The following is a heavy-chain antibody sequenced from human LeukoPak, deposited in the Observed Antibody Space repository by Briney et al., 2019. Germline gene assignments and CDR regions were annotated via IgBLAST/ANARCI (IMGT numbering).Heavy chain of an antibody. CDR2: INQDGSEK. Sequence: PGGSLRLSCAASGFTFRSYWMSWVRQAPGRGLDWVANINQDGSEKYYVDSVKGRFTISRDNAKNSLYLQMNSLRVEDTAVYYCARDGQQLGFWGQGTLVIVSS. V-gene: IGHV3-7*04. J-gene: IGHJ4*02. CDR1: GFTFRSYW. D-gene: IGHD6-13*01. CDR3: ARDGQQLGF.